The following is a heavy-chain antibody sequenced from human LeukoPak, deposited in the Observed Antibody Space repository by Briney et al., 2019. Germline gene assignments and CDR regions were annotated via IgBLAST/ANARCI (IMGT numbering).Heavy chain of an antibody. V-gene: IGHV1-2*02. CDR3: ARDLNSYGYSYDS. D-gene: IGHD5-18*01. CDR2: INPNSGGT. J-gene: IGHJ4*02. Sequence: ASVKVSCKASGYTFTGYYMHWVRQAPGQGLEWMGWINPNSGGTNYAQKFQGRVTMTRDTSISTAYMELSRLRSDDTAVYYCARDLNSYGYSYDSWGQGTLVTVSS. CDR1: GYTFTGYY.